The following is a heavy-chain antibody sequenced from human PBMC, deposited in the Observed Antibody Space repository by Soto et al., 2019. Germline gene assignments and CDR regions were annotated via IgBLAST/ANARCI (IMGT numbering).Heavy chain of an antibody. CDR3: ARLPRPYGSGRGGWFDP. CDR1: GGSISSGGYY. Sequence: QVQLQESGPGLVKPSQTLSLTCTVSGGSISSGGYYWSWIRQHPGKGLECIGYIYYSGSTYYNPSLKGRVTISVDTSKNQFSLKLSSVTAADTAVYYCARLPRPYGSGRGGWFDPWGQGTLVTVSS. D-gene: IGHD3-10*01. V-gene: IGHV4-31*03. J-gene: IGHJ5*02. CDR2: IYYSGST.